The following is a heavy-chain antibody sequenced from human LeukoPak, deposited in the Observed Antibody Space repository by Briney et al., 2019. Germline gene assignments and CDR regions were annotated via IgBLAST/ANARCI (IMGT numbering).Heavy chain of an antibody. CDR3: ARSTSVSGTGDY. D-gene: IGHD2-8*02. J-gene: IGHJ4*02. CDR2: ISSGSGYI. Sequence: PGGSLRLSCAASGFTFSSYSMHWVRQAPGKGLEWVSSISSGSGYIYSADSVKGRFTISRDNTKNSLYLQMNSLGAEDTAVYYCARSTSVSGTGDYWGQGTLVTVSS. V-gene: IGHV3-21*01. CDR1: GFTFSSYS.